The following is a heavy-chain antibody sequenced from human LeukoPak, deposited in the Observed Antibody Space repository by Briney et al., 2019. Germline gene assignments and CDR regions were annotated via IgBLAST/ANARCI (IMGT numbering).Heavy chain of an antibody. CDR3: ARGGYSFDY. CDR1: GVSLSGYG. J-gene: IGHJ4*02. CDR2: LHADGNEK. Sequence: GGSLRLSCAAYGVSLSGYGMSWVRQAPGKGLEGGARLHADGNEKYFVHSVKGRFTVSRDNAKNSLYLQMNRLRVEDTAVYYCARGGYSFDYLGQGTLVTVSS. D-gene: IGHD5-12*01. V-gene: IGHV3-7*01.